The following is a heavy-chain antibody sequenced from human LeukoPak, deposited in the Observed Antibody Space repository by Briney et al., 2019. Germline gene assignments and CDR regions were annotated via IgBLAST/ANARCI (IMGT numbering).Heavy chain of an antibody. CDR2: IFQGGGEI. D-gene: IGHD5-18*01. Sequence: GGSLRLSCAASGFTFSSFAMIWVRQPPGKGLEWVSSIFQGGGEIHYADSVKGRFTISRDNSKSTLFLQMNSLRAEDTAIYYCATYRQVLLPFESWGQGTLVTVSS. J-gene: IGHJ4*02. CDR3: ATYRQVLLPFES. V-gene: IGHV3-23*01. CDR1: GFTFSSFA.